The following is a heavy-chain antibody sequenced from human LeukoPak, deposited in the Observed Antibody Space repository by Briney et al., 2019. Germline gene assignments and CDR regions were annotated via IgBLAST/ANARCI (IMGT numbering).Heavy chain of an antibody. CDR1: GDSVSSGNYY. J-gene: IGHJ4*02. Sequence: SETLSLTCTVSGDSVSSGNYYWSWIRQPPGKGLEWIGYIYYSGSTKYIPSLKSRVTISVDTSKNQFSLKLSSVTAADTAVYYCARDAKNDYVWGSYLWGQGTLVTVSS. CDR3: ARDAKNDYVWGSYL. V-gene: IGHV4-61*01. D-gene: IGHD3-16*02. CDR2: IYYSGST.